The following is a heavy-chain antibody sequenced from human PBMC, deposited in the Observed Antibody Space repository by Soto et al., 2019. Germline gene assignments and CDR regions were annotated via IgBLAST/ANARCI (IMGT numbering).Heavy chain of an antibody. J-gene: IGHJ5*02. D-gene: IGHD5-12*01. CDR3: AKGDNLGPKTGYAFDP. Sequence: CAISGDSVSSNTATWNWIRQSPSRGLEWLGRTYFRSKWYNDYAVSVKSRIIINPDTSNNQFSLQLNSVTPEDTAVYFCAKGDNLGPKTGYAFDPWGQGIMVTVSS. CDR1: GDSVSSNTAT. CDR2: TYFRSKWYN. V-gene: IGHV6-1*01.